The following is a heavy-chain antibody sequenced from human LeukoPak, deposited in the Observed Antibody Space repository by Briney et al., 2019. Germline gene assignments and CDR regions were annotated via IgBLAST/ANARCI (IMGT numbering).Heavy chain of an antibody. V-gene: IGHV1-2*02. Sequence: ASVKVSCKASGYTFTAYYMYWVRQAPGQGLEWMGWINPKSGGTNYAQNFQGRVTMTRDTSISTAYMELSRLISDDTAVYFCARANPFSITYCSSSSCPGAFDFWGQGTMVTVSS. CDR1: GYTFTAYY. J-gene: IGHJ3*01. D-gene: IGHD2-15*01. CDR3: ARANPFSITYCSSSSCPGAFDF. CDR2: INPKSGGT.